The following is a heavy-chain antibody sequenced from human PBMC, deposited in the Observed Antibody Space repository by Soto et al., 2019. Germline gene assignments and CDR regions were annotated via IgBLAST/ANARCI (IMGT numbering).Heavy chain of an antibody. D-gene: IGHD3-22*01. CDR1: GFTFSSYW. CDR2: IKQDGSEK. CDR3: ARGRTYYYDSSGYSY. J-gene: IGHJ4*02. Sequence: PVGSLRLSCAASGFTFSSYWMSWARQAPGKGLEWVANIKQDGSEKYYVDSVKGRFTISRDNAKNSLYLQMNSLRAEDTAVYYCARGRTYYYDSSGYSYWGQGTLVTVSS. V-gene: IGHV3-7*03.